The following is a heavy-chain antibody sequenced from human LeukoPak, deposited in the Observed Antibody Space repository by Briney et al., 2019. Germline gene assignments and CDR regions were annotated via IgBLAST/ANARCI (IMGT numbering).Heavy chain of an antibody. CDR1: GFTFSSYW. J-gene: IGHJ4*02. Sequence: GGTLRLSCAASGFTFSSYWMSWVRQAPGKGLEWVANIKQDGSEKYYVDSVKGRFTISRDNAKNSLYLQMNSLRAEDTAVYYCARDESADFWSGYYSSLLDYWGQGTLVTVSS. CDR2: IKQDGSEK. CDR3: ARDESADFWSGYYSSLLDY. D-gene: IGHD3-3*01. V-gene: IGHV3-7*01.